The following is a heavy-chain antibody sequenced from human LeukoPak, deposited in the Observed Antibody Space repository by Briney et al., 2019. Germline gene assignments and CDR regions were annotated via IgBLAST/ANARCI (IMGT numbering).Heavy chain of an antibody. V-gene: IGHV3-30*02. CDR2: IRYDGSNK. CDR3: AKDHRQQLDYFDY. Sequence: PGGSLRLSCAASGFDFSIYRMNWVRQAPGKGLEWVAFIRYDGSNKYYADSVKGRFTISRDNSKNTLYLQMNSLRAEDTAVYYCAKDHRQQLDYFDYWGQGTLVTVSS. CDR1: GFDFSIYR. J-gene: IGHJ4*02. D-gene: IGHD6-13*01.